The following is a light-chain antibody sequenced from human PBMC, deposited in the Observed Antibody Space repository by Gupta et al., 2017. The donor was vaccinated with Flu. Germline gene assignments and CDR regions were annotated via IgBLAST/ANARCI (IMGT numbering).Light chain of an antibody. J-gene: IGLJ3*02. Sequence: QSALTQPASVSGSPGQSIAISCTGTTSDVGANNYVSWYQQHPGTAPKVLMYGVNNRPSGVPDRFSGSKSGTTASLAITGLQAEDEADYYCNSYKSSSTSWFFGGGTKLTVL. CDR3: NSYKSSSTSWF. V-gene: IGLV2-14*03. CDR2: GVN. CDR1: TSDVGANNY.